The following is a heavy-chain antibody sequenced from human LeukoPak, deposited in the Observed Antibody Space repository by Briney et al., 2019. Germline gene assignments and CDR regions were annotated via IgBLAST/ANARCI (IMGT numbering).Heavy chain of an antibody. J-gene: IGHJ6*02. CDR3: VPFRYYDMDV. CDR2: ISNNGSST. CDR1: GFTFSSYA. V-gene: IGHV3-64D*06. Sequence: GGSLTLSCSASGFTFSSYALHWVRQAPGKGLEYVSAISNNGSSTYYADSVNGRFTISRDNSKNTLYLQMSSLRPEDTAVYYCVPFRYYDMDVWGQGTTVTVSS.